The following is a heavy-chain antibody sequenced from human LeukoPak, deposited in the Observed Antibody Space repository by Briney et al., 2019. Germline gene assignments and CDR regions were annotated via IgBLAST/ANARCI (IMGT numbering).Heavy chain of an antibody. CDR3: ARGPYGDYVDAFDI. V-gene: IGHV3-30*04. D-gene: IGHD4-17*01. CDR2: ISYDGGKK. J-gene: IGHJ3*02. CDR1: GYTFRSYA. Sequence: GGSLRLSCAASGYTFRSYAMHWVRQVPGKGLEWVAAISYDGGKKYYADSVKGRFTISRDNAKNSLYLQMNSLRAEDTAIYYCARGPYGDYVDAFDIWGQGTMVTVSS.